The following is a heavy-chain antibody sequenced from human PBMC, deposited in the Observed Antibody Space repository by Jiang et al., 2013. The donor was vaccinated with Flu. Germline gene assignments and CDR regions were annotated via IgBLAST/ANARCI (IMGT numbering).Heavy chain of an antibody. CDR2: IYPGDSDT. CDR3: ARHPPYYYDSSGYYGWFDP. V-gene: IGHV5-51*01. D-gene: IGHD3-22*01. J-gene: IGHJ5*02. CDR1: GYSFTSYW. Sequence: AEVKKPGESLKISCKGSGYSFTSYWIGWVRQMPGKGLEWMGIIYPGDSDTRYSPSFQGQVTISADKSISTAYLQWSNLKASDTAMYYCARHPPYYYDSSGYYGWFDPWGQGTLVTVSS.